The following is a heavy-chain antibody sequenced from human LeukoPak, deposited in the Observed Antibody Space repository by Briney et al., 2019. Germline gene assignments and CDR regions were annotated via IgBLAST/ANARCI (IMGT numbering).Heavy chain of an antibody. CDR2: IGSSGSTI. D-gene: IGHD3-22*01. CDR1: GFTFSDYY. J-gene: IGHJ4*02. Sequence: GGSLRLSCAASGFTFSDYYMSWVRQAPGKGLEWVSYIGSSGSTIYYADSVKGRFTISRDNTKNSLYLQMNSLRAEDTAVYYCAAKPYYDSSGIDYWGQGTLVTVSS. V-gene: IGHV3-11*01. CDR3: AAKPYYDSSGIDY.